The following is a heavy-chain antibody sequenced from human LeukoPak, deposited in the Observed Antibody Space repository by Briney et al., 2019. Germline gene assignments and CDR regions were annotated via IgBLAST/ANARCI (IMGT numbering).Heavy chain of an antibody. D-gene: IGHD1-14*01. J-gene: IGHJ4*02. Sequence: SSETLSLTCTVSGNSISSSSYFWGWIRQPPGKGLEYIGSIYYSGTTYYNPSLRSRVTVSIDTSKNQFSLKLSSVTAADTAVFYCARLPNLYYFDYWGQGTLVTVSS. V-gene: IGHV4-39*01. CDR3: ARLPNLYYFDY. CDR1: GNSISSSSYF. CDR2: IYYSGTT.